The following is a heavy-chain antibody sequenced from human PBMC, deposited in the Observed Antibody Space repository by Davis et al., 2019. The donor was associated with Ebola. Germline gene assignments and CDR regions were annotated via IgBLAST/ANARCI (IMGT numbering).Heavy chain of an antibody. CDR1: GFTFSSYS. Sequence: GGSLRLSCAASGFTFSSYSMNWVRQAPGKGLEWVSYISSSSSTIYYADSVKGRFTISRDNAKNSLYLQMNSLRAEDTAVYYCAKNHWKGIAVAGIDYWGQGTLVTVSS. D-gene: IGHD6-19*01. J-gene: IGHJ4*02. CDR2: ISSSSSTI. CDR3: AKNHWKGIAVAGIDY. V-gene: IGHV3-48*01.